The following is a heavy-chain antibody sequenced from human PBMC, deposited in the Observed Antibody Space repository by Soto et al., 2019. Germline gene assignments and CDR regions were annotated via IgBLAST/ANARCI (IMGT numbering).Heavy chain of an antibody. D-gene: IGHD3-3*01. J-gene: IGHJ3*02. V-gene: IGHV4-31*03. CDR3: AGRSYVLRFLEWLSPDAFDI. Sequence: QVQLQESGPGLVKPSQTLSLTCTVSGGSISSGGYYWSWIRQHPGKGLEWIGYIYYSGSTYYNPSLKSRVTISVDTSKNQFSLKLSSVTAADTAVYYCAGRSYVLRFLEWLSPDAFDIWGQGTMVTVSS. CDR1: GGSISSGGYY. CDR2: IYYSGST.